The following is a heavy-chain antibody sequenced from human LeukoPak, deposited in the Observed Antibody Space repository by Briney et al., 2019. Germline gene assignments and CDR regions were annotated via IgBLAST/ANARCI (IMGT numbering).Heavy chain of an antibody. CDR1: GGSITTYF. V-gene: IGHV4-59*01. Sequence: SETLSLTCSVSGGSITTYFWTWIRQPPGKGLEWIGYIYYTGSTNYNPSLKSRVTMSVDSSKNQISLKLSSVTAADTAVYYCARVLYSSGWYEAWFDPWGQGTLVTVSS. CDR2: IYYTGST. J-gene: IGHJ5*02. CDR3: ARVLYSSGWYEAWFDP. D-gene: IGHD6-19*01.